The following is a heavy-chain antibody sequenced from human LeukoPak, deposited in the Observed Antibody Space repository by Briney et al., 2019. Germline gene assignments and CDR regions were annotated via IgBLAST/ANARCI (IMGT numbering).Heavy chain of an antibody. CDR3: ASNPVYCSSPSCYLPSSFDY. CDR2: ISSSGSTI. CDR1: GFTFSSYE. V-gene: IGHV3-48*03. D-gene: IGHD2-2*01. J-gene: IGHJ4*02. Sequence: QSGGSLRLSCAASGFTFSSYEMNWVRQAPGKGLEWVSYISSSGSTIDYADSVKGRFTISRDNAKNSLYLQMNSLRAEDTAVYYCASNPVYCSSPSCYLPSSFDYWGQGTLVTVSS.